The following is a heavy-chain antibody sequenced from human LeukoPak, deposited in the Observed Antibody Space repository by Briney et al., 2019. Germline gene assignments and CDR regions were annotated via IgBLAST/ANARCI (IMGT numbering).Heavy chain of an antibody. J-gene: IGHJ4*02. D-gene: IGHD4-17*01. CDR2: IHYSGST. Sequence: SETLSLTCAVSGYSISSSNWWGWIRQPPGKGLEWIGYIHYSGSTYYSPSLKSRVTMSVDTSKNQFSLKLSSVTAVDTAVYYCARTLYGDYYFDYWGQGTLVTVSS. V-gene: IGHV4-28*01. CDR3: ARTLYGDYYFDY. CDR1: GYSISSSNW.